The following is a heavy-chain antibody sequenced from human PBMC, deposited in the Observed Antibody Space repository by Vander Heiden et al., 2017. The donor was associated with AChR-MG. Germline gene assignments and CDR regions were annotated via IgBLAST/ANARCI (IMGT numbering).Heavy chain of an antibody. Sequence: EVQLVESGGGLVQPGGSLRLSCAASGFTFSSYWMHWVRQAPGKGLVWVSRINSDGCSTSYADSVKGRFTISRDNAKNTLYLQMNSLRAEDTAVYYCARAWPDSSFYYYGMDVWGQGTTVTVSS. CDR1: GFTFSSYW. J-gene: IGHJ6*02. CDR2: INSDGCST. CDR3: ARAWPDSSFYYYGMDV. V-gene: IGHV3-74*01. D-gene: IGHD6-6*01.